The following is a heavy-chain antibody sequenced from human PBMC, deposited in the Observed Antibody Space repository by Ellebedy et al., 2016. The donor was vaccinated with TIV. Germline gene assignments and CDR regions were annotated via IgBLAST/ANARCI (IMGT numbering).Heavy chain of an antibody. D-gene: IGHD3-10*01. CDR1: GFTFSSYG. J-gene: IGHJ4*02. CDR3: AKDLSPFYFGSGSYHKGVPAH. Sequence: GESLKISCAASGFTFSSYGMHWVRQAPGKGLEWVAAISYDGNNKFYSDYVRGRFTISRDNSKNTLYLQMHSLRAADTAVYSCAKDLSPFYFGSGSYHKGVPAHWGQGTLVTVSS. V-gene: IGHV3-30*18. CDR2: ISYDGNNK.